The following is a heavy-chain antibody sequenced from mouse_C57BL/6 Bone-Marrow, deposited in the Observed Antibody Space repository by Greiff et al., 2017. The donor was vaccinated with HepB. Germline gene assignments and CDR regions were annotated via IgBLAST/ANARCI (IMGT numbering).Heavy chain of an antibody. Sequence: EVKVVESGAGLVKPGGSLKLSCAASGFTFSSYAMSWVRQTPEKRLEWVAYISSGGDYIYYADNVKGRFTIYRDNARNTLYLQMSSLKSEDTAMYYCTRGDYSNLYYAMDYWGQGTSVTVSS. CDR2: ISSGGDYI. CDR3: TRGDYSNLYYAMDY. D-gene: IGHD2-5*01. V-gene: IGHV5-9-1*02. J-gene: IGHJ4*01. CDR1: GFTFSSYA.